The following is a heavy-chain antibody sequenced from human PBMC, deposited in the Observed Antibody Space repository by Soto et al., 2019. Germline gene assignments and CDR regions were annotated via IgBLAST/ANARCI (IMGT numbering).Heavy chain of an antibody. CDR1: GFTLTELS. V-gene: IGHV1-24*01. D-gene: IGHD5-12*01. CDR3: ATTYIVATITVEY. J-gene: IGHJ4*02. Sequence: QVPLVQSGAEVKKPGASVKVSCKVSGFTLTELSMHWVRQAPGKGLEWVGGFDPEDGETMYAQNFQGRVTMTEDTSTDTAYMEVSSLSSEDTAVYYCATTYIVATITVEYRGQGTLVTVSS. CDR2: FDPEDGET.